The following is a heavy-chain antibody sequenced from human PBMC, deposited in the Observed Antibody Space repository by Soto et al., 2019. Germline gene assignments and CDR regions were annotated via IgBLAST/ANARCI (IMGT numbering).Heavy chain of an antibody. V-gene: IGHV3-11*05. CDR1: GFPFSDYY. D-gene: IGHD3-9*01. J-gene: IGHJ4*02. CDR2: ISSSSSDT. Sequence: QVQLVESGGDLVKPGGSLRLSCAASGFPFSDYYMSWIRQAPGKGLEWVSSISSSSSDTNYAQSVKGRFTISRDNAKNSLHLQMNRLRAEDTSVYYCARRRPTGYYNYWGQGTRVTVSA. CDR3: ARRRPTGYYNY.